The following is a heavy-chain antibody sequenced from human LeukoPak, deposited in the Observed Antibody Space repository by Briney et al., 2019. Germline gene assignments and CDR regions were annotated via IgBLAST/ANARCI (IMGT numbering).Heavy chain of an antibody. D-gene: IGHD3-22*01. CDR2: IKSKTDGGTT. V-gene: IGHV3-15*01. J-gene: IGHJ4*02. Sequence: PGGSLRLSCAASGFTFSNAWMSWVRQAPGKGLEWVGRIKSKTDGGTTDYAAPVKGRFTISKDDSKNTLYLQMNSLKTEDTAVYYCTTVPYYYDNSGYYHGVFDYWGQGTLVTVSS. CDR3: TTVPYYYDNSGYYHGVFDY. CDR1: GFTFSNAW.